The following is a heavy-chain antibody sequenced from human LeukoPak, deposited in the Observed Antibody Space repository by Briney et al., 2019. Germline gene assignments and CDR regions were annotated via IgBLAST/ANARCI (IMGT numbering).Heavy chain of an antibody. D-gene: IGHD6-13*01. CDR1: GGSISSGGYY. V-gene: IGHV4-61*08. Sequence: SETLSLTCAVSGGSISSGGYYWSWIRQPPGKGLEWIGYIYYSGSTNYNPSLKSRVTISVDTSKNQFSLKLSSVTAADTAVYYCARHEDAGSSWPHFDYWGQGTLVTVSS. CDR3: ARHEDAGSSWPHFDY. J-gene: IGHJ4*02. CDR2: IYYSGST.